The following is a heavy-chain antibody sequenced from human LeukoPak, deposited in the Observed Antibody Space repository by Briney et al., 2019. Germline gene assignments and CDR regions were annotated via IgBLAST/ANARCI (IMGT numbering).Heavy chain of an antibody. J-gene: IGHJ3*02. D-gene: IGHD4-17*01. CDR3: ARAGRYGGAFDI. CDR2: IYTSGST. Sequence: SETLCLTCTVSGGSISSYYWSWIRQPAGKGLEWIGRIYTSGSTNYNPSLKSRVSMPVDTSKNQFSLKLSSVTAADTAVYYCARAGRYGGAFDIWGQGTMVTVSS. CDR1: GGSISSYY. V-gene: IGHV4-4*07.